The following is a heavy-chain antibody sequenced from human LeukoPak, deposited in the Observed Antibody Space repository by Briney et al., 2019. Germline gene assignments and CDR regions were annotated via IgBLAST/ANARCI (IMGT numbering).Heavy chain of an antibody. V-gene: IGHV3-30-3*01. D-gene: IGHD5/OR15-5a*01. CDR2: ISYDGDHT. CDR1: GFTFSGYA. Sequence: QRLGSLRLSCAASGFTFSGYAIHWVRQAPGKGLEWVAVISYDGDHTYYADSVKGRFTFSRDNSKNTLYLQMNSLRTEDTAMYYCARDREFFDIVSTPDYWGQGTLVTVSS. CDR3: ARDREFFDIVSTPDY. J-gene: IGHJ4*02.